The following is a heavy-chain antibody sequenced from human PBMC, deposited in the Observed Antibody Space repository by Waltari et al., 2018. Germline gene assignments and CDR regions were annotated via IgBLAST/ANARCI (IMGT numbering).Heavy chain of an antibody. CDR2: IIPIFGTA. J-gene: IGHJ4*02. Sequence: QVQLVQSGAEVKKPGSSVKVSCKASGGTFSSYAISCVRHSPGQGLEWMGRIIPIFGTANYAQKFQGRVTITADKSTSTAYMELSSLRSEDTAVYYCARAYSSSWYGLVLYYWGQGTLVTVSS. V-gene: IGHV1-69*08. CDR1: GGTFSSYA. CDR3: ARAYSSSWYGLVLYY. D-gene: IGHD6-13*01.